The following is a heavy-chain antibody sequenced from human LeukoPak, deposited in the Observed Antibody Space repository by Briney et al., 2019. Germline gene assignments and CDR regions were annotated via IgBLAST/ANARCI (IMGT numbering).Heavy chain of an antibody. CDR2: IHFSGAT. D-gene: IGHD6-19*01. CDR1: GASITSGDWY. J-gene: IGHJ3*02. V-gene: IGHV4-30-4*08. CDR3: AREIAVAGSAFDI. Sequence: KSSETLSLTCTVSGASITSGDWYWSWIRQSPGKGLEWIWYIHFSGATFYNPSLNSRITISSDTSKSQFSLKLSSVTAADTAVYYCAREIAVAGSAFDIWGQGTMVTVSS.